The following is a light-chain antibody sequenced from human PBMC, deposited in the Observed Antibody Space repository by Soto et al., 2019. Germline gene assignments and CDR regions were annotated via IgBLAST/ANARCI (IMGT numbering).Light chain of an antibody. CDR1: SGYSHYK. CDR3: GTDHGSGRHFVRV. J-gene: IGLJ3*02. CDR2: VGPSGVVG. V-gene: IGLV9-49*01. Sequence: QSVLTQPPSASASLGASVTLTCTLRSGYSHYKVDWYQQRSGKGPRFVMRVGPSGVVGSKGDGIPDRFSVLGSCLNRYLTIKNIHEEDESDYHCGTDHGSGRHFVRVFGGGTKLTVL.